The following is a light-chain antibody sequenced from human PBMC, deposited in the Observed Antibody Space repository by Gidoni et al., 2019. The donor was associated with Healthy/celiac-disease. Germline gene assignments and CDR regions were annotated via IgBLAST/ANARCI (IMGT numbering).Light chain of an antibody. Sequence: DIVMTQIPLPPSVTRGQPAPISCKSSQSLLHSDGKTYLYLYLQNPDQSPQLLIYEVSSRFSGVPNRFSGSVSGTDFTLNIRRVEAKDGGVYYCMLGIHLPRTFGQGTKVEIK. V-gene: IGKV2-29*02. CDR1: QSLLHSDGKTY. CDR3: MLGIHLPRT. J-gene: IGKJ1*01. CDR2: EVS.